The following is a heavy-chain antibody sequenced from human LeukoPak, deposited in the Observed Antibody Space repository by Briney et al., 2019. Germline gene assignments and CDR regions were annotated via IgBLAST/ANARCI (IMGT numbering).Heavy chain of an antibody. CDR2: IIPIFGTA. CDR1: GGTFSSYA. Sequence: SVKVSCKASGGTFSSYAISWVRQAPGQGLEWMGRIIPIFGTANYTQKFQGRVTITTDESTSTAYMELSSLRSEDTAVYYCATNGGRWLQLQVEYFDYWGQGTLVTVSS. D-gene: IGHD5-24*01. V-gene: IGHV1-69*05. CDR3: ATNGGRWLQLQVEYFDY. J-gene: IGHJ4*02.